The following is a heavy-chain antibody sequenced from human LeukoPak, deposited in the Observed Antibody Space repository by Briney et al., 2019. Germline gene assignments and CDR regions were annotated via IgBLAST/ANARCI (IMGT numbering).Heavy chain of an antibody. CDR2: ISHSGTT. V-gene: IGHV4-59*11. CDR3: ARWCDSRSGRGFDY. Sequence: KPSETLSLSCTVSGVSFSSHFWSWVRQPPGKGLEWIAYISHSGTTNYSPSLKSRATISVDTSRHQFSLNLTSVTAADTAVYYCARWCDSRSGRGFDYWGQGTLVTVSS. D-gene: IGHD6-6*01. J-gene: IGHJ4*02. CDR1: GVSFSSHF.